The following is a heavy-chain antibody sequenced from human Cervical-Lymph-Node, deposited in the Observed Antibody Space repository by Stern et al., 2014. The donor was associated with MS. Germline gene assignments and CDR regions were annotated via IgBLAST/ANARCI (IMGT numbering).Heavy chain of an antibody. CDR2: INSDGSST. V-gene: IGHV3-74*02. CDR1: GFTFSSYW. J-gene: IGHJ4*02. D-gene: IGHD6-13*01. CDR3: ARGSSSWYTRDYFDY. Sequence: VQLVESGGGLVQPGGSLRLSCAASGFTFSSYWMHWVRQAPGKGLVWVSRINSDGSSTSYADSVKGRFTISRDNAKNTLYLQMNSLRAEDTAVYYCARGSSSWYTRDYFDYWGQGTLVTVSS.